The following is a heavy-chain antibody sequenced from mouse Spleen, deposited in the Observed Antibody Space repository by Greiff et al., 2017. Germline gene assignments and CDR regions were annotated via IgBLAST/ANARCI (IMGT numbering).Heavy chain of an antibody. CDR1: GFNIKDYY. D-gene: IGHD2-1*01. J-gene: IGHJ1*01. CDR2: IHPSDSET. Sequence: VQLQQSGAELVRSGASVKLSCTASGFNIKDYYMHWVKQRPEQGLEWIGMIHPSDSETRLNQKFKDKATLTVDKSSSTAYMQLSSPTSEDSAVYYCARYYYGNYWYFDVWGAGTTVTVSS. CDR3: ARYYYGNYWYFDV. V-gene: IGHV14-1*01.